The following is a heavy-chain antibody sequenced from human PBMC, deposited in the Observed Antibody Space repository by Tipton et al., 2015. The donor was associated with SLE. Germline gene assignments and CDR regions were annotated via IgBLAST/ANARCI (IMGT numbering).Heavy chain of an antibody. V-gene: IGHV3-15*01. J-gene: IGHJ4*02. CDR3: IPRGYSGY. CDR1: GFTFPNAW. D-gene: IGHD5-12*01. Sequence: SLRLSCTVSGFTFPNAWMSWVRQAPGKGLEWVGRIKSKADGGTTDYVAPVKGRFTMSRDDSKKTLYLQMNSLKTEDTDVYYCIPRGYSGYWGQGTLVTVSS. CDR2: IKSKADGGTT.